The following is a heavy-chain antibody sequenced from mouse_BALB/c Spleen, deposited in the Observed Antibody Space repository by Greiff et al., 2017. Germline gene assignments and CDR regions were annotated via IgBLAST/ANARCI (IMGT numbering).Heavy chain of an antibody. CDR2: ISTYYGDA. CDR3: ARKGKVSSYDLDWYFDV. V-gene: IGHV1S137*01. Sequence: VKLQESGAELVRPGVSVKISCKGSGYTFTDYAMHWVKQSHAKSLEWIGVISTYYGDASYNQKFKGKATMTVDKSSSTAYMELARLTSEDSAIYYCARKGKVSSYDLDWYFDVWGAGTTVTVSS. CDR1: GYTFTDYA. J-gene: IGHJ1*01. D-gene: IGHD1-1*01.